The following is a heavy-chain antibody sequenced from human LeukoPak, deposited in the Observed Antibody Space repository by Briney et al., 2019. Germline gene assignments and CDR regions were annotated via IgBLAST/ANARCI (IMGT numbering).Heavy chain of an antibody. CDR3: AREWRYDYVWGSYRYFDY. D-gene: IGHD3-16*02. J-gene: IGHJ4*02. Sequence: SQTLSLTCAISGDSVSTNSAAWNWIRQSPSRGLEWLGRTYYRSKWYNDYAVSVNSRITINPDTSKNQFSLQLNSVTPEDTAVYYCAREWRYDYVWGSYRYFDYWGQGTLVTVSS. V-gene: IGHV6-1*01. CDR2: TYYRSKWYN. CDR1: GDSVSTNSAA.